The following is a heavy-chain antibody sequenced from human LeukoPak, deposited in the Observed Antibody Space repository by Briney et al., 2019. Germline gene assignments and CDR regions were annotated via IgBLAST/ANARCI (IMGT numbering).Heavy chain of an antibody. J-gene: IGHJ4*02. D-gene: IGHD3-9*01. V-gene: IGHV4-34*01. Sequence: SETLSLTCAVYGGSFSGYYWSWIRQPPGKGLEWIGEINHSGSTNYNPSLKSRVTISVDKSKNQFSLKLSSVTAADTAVYYCARYYDILTGYKYYFDYWGQGTLVTVSS. CDR2: INHSGST. CDR3: ARYYDILTGYKYYFDY. CDR1: GGSFSGYY.